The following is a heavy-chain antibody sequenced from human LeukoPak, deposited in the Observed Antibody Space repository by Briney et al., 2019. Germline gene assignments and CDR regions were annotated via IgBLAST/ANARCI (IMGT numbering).Heavy chain of an antibody. Sequence: SVNVSRKASGGTFSSYAISWVRQAPGQGREWMGGIISIFCTANYAQKFQGRVTITADESTSTAYMELSSLRSEDTAVYYCATPLDLDYGGNTPSYYYYMDVWGKGTTVTVSS. CDR3: ATPLDLDYGGNTPSYYYYMDV. CDR1: GGTFSSYA. CDR2: IISIFCTA. J-gene: IGHJ6*03. D-gene: IGHD4-23*01. V-gene: IGHV1-69*13.